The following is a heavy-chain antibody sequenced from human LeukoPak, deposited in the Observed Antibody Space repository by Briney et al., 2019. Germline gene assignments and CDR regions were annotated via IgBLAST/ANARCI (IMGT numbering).Heavy chain of an antibody. V-gene: IGHV3-30-3*01. CDR1: GFTFSSYA. CDR3: ARDTRPLDIVVVPAAILGAFDI. Sequence: GRSLRLSCAASGFTFSSYAMHWVRQAPGKGLEWVAVISYDGSNKYCADSVKGRFTISRDNSKNTLYLQMNSLRAEDTAVYYCARDTRPLDIVVVPAAILGAFDIWGQGTMVTVSS. CDR2: ISYDGSNK. J-gene: IGHJ3*02. D-gene: IGHD2-2*02.